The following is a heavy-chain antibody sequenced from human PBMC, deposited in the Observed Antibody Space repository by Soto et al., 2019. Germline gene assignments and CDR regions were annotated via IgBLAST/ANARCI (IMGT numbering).Heavy chain of an antibody. CDR1: GYSFTDYH. V-gene: IGHV1-2*04. J-gene: IGHJ5*02. D-gene: IGHD6-6*01. Sequence: ASVKVSCKASGYSFTDYHIHWVRQAPGQGLEWLGRINPKSGGTSTAQKFQGWVTMTRDRSISTVYMELTRLRSDDTAVYFCARGIYSSSSEWFDPWGQGTLVTVSS. CDR3: ARGIYSSSSEWFDP. CDR2: INPKSGGT.